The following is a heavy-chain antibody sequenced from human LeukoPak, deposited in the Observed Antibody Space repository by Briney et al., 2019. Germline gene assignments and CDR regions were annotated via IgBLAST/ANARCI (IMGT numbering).Heavy chain of an antibody. V-gene: IGHV3-23*01. J-gene: IGHJ4*02. CDR3: AKVSSSALDY. CDR1: GVTFSSYS. CDR2: ISASGGTT. D-gene: IGHD6-6*01. Sequence: PVVSLRLSCAASGVTFSSYSMNWVRQAPGKGLEWVSAISASGGTTLYADSVKGRFTISRDSSKNTLYVQMNSLRAEDTAVYYCAKVSSSALDYWGQGTLVAVSS.